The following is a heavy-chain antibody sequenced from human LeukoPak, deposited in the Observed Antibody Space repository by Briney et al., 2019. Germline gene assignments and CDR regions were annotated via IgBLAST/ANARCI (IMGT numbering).Heavy chain of an antibody. J-gene: IGHJ4*02. V-gene: IGHV3-23*01. D-gene: IGHD3-10*01. CDR2: ISGSGGST. CDR3: ARVVPPTDYGSGSYFWDPYYFDY. Sequence: GGSLRLSCAASGFTFSRFSMHWVRQAPGKGLEWVSAISGSGGSTYYADSVKGRFTISRDNSKNTLYLQMNSLRAEDTAVYYCARVVPPTDYGSGSYFWDPYYFDYWGQGTLVTVSS. CDR1: GFTFSRFS.